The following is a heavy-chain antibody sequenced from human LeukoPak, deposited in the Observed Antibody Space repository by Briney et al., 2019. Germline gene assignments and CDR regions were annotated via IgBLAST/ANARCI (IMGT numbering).Heavy chain of an antibody. CDR1: GFTFDDYG. D-gene: IGHD2-21*01. J-gene: IGHJ5*02. Sequence: RPGGSLRLSCAASGFTFDDYGMSWVRQAPGKGLEWVSGINWNGGSTVYADSVKGRFTVSRDNAKNSLYLQMNSLRAEDTALYYCARDIRDSDIVVVIASPWGQGTLVTVSS. CDR2: INWNGGST. CDR3: ARDIRDSDIVVVIASP. V-gene: IGHV3-20*04.